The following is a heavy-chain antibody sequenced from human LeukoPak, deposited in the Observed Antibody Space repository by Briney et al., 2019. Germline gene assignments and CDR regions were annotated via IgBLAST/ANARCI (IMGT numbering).Heavy chain of an antibody. J-gene: IGHJ3*02. CDR1: GGSISSYY. Sequence: PSETLSLTCTVSGGSISSYYWSWIRQPPGKGLEWIGYIYYSGSTNYNPSLKSRVIISVDTSKNQFSLKLSSVTAADTAVYYCARSVGATTTRAFHIWGQGTMVTVSS. CDR3: ARSVGATTTRAFHI. V-gene: IGHV4-59*08. CDR2: IYYSGST. D-gene: IGHD1-26*01.